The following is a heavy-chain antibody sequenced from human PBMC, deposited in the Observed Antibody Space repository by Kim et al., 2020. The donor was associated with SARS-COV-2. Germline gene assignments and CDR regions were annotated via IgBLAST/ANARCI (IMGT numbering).Heavy chain of an antibody. D-gene: IGHD2-15*01. V-gene: IGHV1-8*01. Sequence: ASVKVSCKASGYTFTSYDINWVRQATGQGLEWMGWMNPNSGNTGYAQKFQGRVTMTRNTSISTAYMELSSLRSEDTAVYYCARVAYCSGGSCYDQHFDYWGQGTLVTISS. CDR1: GYTFTSYD. CDR2: MNPNSGNT. J-gene: IGHJ4*02. CDR3: ARVAYCSGGSCYDQHFDY.